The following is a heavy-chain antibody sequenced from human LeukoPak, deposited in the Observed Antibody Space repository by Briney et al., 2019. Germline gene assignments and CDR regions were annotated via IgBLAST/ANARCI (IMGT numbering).Heavy chain of an antibody. J-gene: IGHJ4*02. CDR1: EFTFSRYG. CDR2: ISWSSTYI. V-gene: IGHV3-21*06. D-gene: IGHD1-26*01. CDR3: ASGSYNFDF. Sequence: GGSLRLSCAASEFTFSRYGMNWVRQPPGKGLEWVSSISWSSTYIYYAESVKGRFTISRDNAKNSLFLQMNTLRAEDTAVYYCASGSYNFDFWGQGALVTVSS.